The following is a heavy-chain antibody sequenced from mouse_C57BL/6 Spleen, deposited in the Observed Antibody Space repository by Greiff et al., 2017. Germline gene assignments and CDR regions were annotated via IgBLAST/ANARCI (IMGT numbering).Heavy chain of an antibody. V-gene: IGHV1-59*01. CDR1: GSTFTSYW. J-gene: IGHJ2*01. CDR3: ARVGKSFDY. CDR2: IDPSDSYT. D-gene: IGHD2-1*01. Sequence: QVQLQQPGAELVRPGTSVKLSCKASGSTFTSYWMHWVKQRPGQGLEWIGVIDPSDSYTNYNQKFKGKATLTVDTSSSTAYMQLSSLTSEDSAVYYCARVGKSFDYWGQGTTLTVSS.